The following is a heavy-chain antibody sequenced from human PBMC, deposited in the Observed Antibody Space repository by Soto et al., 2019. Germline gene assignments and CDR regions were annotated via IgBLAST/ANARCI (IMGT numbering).Heavy chain of an antibody. Sequence: EVQLLESGGGLVQPGGSLRLSCAASGFTFSSYAMSWVRQAPGKGLEWVSAISGSGGSTYYADSVKGRLTISRDNSKNTLYLQMNSLRAEDTAVYYCARQKGGSDIVVVVAVSYYFDYWGQGTLVTVSS. CDR1: GFTFSSYA. CDR2: ISGSGGST. V-gene: IGHV3-23*01. D-gene: IGHD2-15*01. CDR3: ARQKGGSDIVVVVAVSYYFDY. J-gene: IGHJ4*02.